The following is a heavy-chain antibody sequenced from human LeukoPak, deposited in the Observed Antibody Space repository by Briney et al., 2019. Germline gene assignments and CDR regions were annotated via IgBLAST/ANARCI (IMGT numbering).Heavy chain of an antibody. CDR2: IWYDGSNK. CDR1: GFTFSSYG. V-gene: IGHV3-33*01. Sequence: TGGSLRLSCAASGFTFSSYGMHWVRQAPGKGLEWVAVIWYDGSNKYYADSVKGRFTISRDNSKNTLYLQMNSLRAEDTAVYYCARADYDYVWGSYRENESFDYWGQGTLVTVSS. CDR3: ARADYDYVWGSYRENESFDY. J-gene: IGHJ4*02. D-gene: IGHD3-16*02.